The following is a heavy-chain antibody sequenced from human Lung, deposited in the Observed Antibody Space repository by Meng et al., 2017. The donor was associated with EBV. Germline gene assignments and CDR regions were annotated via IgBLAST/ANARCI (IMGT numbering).Heavy chain of an antibody. D-gene: IGHD2-15*01. V-gene: IGHV7-4-1*02. J-gene: IGHJ4*02. CDR3: ARGAGVEVY. Sequence: QVQLVQSESELKKTGDSVKVSCKASGYTFTSHSMNWVRQAPGQGLEWMGWINTYNGDPTYAPGFTGRFVFSVDASVGTAYLQISGLKADDTAVYYCARGAGVEVYWGQGTLVTVSS. CDR1: GYTFTSHS. CDR2: INTYNGDP.